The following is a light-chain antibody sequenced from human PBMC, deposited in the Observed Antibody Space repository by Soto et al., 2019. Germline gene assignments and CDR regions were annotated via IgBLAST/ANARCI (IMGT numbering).Light chain of an antibody. Sequence: EIVLTQSPGTLSLSPGERATLSCRASQSVSSNLAWYQQKPGQAPRLLIYGASTRATGIPARFIGSGSGTEFTLTISSLQPEDFAVYYCQQYNNWPPLITFGQGTRLEIK. CDR3: QQYNNWPPLIT. CDR2: GAS. CDR1: QSVSSN. J-gene: IGKJ5*01. V-gene: IGKV3-15*01.